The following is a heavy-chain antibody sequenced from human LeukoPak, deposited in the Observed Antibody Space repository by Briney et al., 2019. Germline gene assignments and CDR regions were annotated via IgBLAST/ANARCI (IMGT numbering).Heavy chain of an antibody. J-gene: IGHJ4*02. CDR3: TRVGYIDEGIDY. V-gene: IGHV3-7*04. D-gene: IGHD5-24*01. CDR2: IKQDGSKK. CDR1: GFPFSSYW. Sequence: GGSLRLSCAASGFPFSSYWMTWVRQAPGKGLEWVTNIKQDGSKKSYVDSVKGRFTISRDNAKNSLYLQMNSLRAEDTAIYYCTRVGYIDEGIDYWGQGTLVTVSS.